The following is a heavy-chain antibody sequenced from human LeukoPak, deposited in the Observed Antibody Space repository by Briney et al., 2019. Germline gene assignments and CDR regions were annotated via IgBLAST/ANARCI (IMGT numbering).Heavy chain of an antibody. J-gene: IGHJ4*02. V-gene: IGHV1-2*02. CDR2: INPNSGGT. Sequence: ASVKVSCKASGGTFSSYAISWVRQAPGQGLECLGWINPNSGGTNYAQKFQGRVTMASDTSISTAYMELSSLRSDDTAVYYCARAGGGSPFDSWGQGTLVTVSS. D-gene: IGHD3-16*01. CDR3: ARAGGGSPFDS. CDR1: GGTFSSYA.